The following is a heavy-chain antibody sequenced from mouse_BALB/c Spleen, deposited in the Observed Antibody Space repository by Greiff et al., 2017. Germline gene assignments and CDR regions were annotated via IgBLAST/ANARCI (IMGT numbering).Heavy chain of an antibody. CDR1: GFTFSSYA. CDR3: ARRYGSSYGWYFDV. CDR2: ISSGGSYT. D-gene: IGHD1-1*01. V-gene: IGHV5-9-3*01. Sequence: EVHLVESGGGLVKPGGSLKLSCAASGFTFSSYAMSWVRQTPEKRLEWVATISSGGSYTYYPDSVKGRFTISRDNAKNTLYLQMSSLRSEDTAMYYCARRYGSSYGWYFDVWGAGTTVTVSS. J-gene: IGHJ1*01.